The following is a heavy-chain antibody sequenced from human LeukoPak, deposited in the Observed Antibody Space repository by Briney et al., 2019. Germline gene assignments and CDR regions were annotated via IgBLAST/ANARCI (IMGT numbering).Heavy chain of an antibody. CDR3: ATRSPGRITMIVVVPKYYFDY. D-gene: IGHD3-22*01. J-gene: IGHJ4*02. Sequence: GGSLRLSCAVSGFTFSSYGLHWVRQAPGKGLEWVAVTSYDGNSEYYTDSVKGRFTISRDNSKNTLYLQMNSLRAEDTAVYYCATRSPGRITMIVVVPKYYFDYWGQGTLVTVSS. CDR1: GFTFSSYG. CDR2: TSYDGNSE. V-gene: IGHV3-30*03.